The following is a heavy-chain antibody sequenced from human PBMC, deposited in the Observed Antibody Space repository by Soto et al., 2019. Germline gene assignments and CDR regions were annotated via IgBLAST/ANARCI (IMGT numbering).Heavy chain of an antibody. CDR1: LLTFSAAG. CDR2: IANDGRSE. Sequence: QVQLVESGAGVVQPGRSLRLSCAASLLTFSAAGMHWVRQAPGTGLEWVAVIANDGRSESYADSVKGQATISTDNSQIRLYLQMNGLSAEDTAVYSCAKDKGRTAIDYWGQGTLVSVCS. J-gene: IGHJ4*02. CDR3: AKDKGRTAIDY. V-gene: IGHV3-30*18.